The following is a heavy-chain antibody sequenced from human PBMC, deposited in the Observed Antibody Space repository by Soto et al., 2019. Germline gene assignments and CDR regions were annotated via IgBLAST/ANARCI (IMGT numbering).Heavy chain of an antibody. Sequence: QVQLVQSGAEVKKPGSSVKVSCKATGGTFSSYAISWVRQAPGQGLEWMGGIIPIFGTANYAQKFQGRVTITADESTSTAYMELSSLRSEDTAVYYCAREPGLSGSNYSPDYYYAMDVWGQGTTVTVS. CDR2: IIPIFGTA. CDR1: GGTFSSYA. V-gene: IGHV1-69*01. J-gene: IGHJ6*02. CDR3: AREPGLSGSNYSPDYYYAMDV. D-gene: IGHD4-4*01.